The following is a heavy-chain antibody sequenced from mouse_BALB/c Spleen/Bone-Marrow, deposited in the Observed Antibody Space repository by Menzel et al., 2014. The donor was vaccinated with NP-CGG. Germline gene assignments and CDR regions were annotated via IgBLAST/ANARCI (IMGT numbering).Heavy chain of an antibody. CDR2: IDPANGNT. CDR1: GFNIKDTY. CDR3: ALLLRYYAMDY. Sequence: EVHLVESGAELVKPGASVKLSCTASGFNIKDTYMRWVKQRPEQGLEWIGRIDPANGNTKYDPKFQGKATITADTSSNTAYLQLSSLTSEDTAVYYCALLLRYYAMDYWGQGTSVTVSS. V-gene: IGHV14-3*02. D-gene: IGHD1-1*01. J-gene: IGHJ4*01.